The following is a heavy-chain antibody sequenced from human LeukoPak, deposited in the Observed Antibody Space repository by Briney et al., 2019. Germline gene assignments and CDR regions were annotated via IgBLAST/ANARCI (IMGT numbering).Heavy chain of an antibody. CDR1: GFTVTHYA. J-gene: IGHJ4*02. CDR2: IWYDGSNK. CDR3: ARENWNPHPALDY. V-gene: IGHV3-33*08. Sequence: GGSLRLSCSASGFTVTHYAMHWVRQAPGKGLEWVAVIWYDGSNKYYADSVKGRFTISRDNSKNTLYLQMNSLRAEDTAVYYCARENWNPHPALDYWGQGTLVTVSS. D-gene: IGHD1-1*01.